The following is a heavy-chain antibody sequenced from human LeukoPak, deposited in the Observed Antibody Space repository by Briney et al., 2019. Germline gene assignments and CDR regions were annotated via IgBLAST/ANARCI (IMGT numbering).Heavy chain of an antibody. Sequence: SETLSLTCTVSGGSISSYYWSWIRQPPGKGLEWIGYIYYSGSTSYNPSLKSRVTISVDTSKNQFSLKLSSVTAADTAVYYCARHKAPPYGGNPSPYYGMDVWGQGTTVTVSS. CDR3: ARHKAPPYGGNPSPYYGMDV. CDR2: IYYSGST. CDR1: GGSISSYY. V-gene: IGHV4-59*08. D-gene: IGHD4-23*01. J-gene: IGHJ6*02.